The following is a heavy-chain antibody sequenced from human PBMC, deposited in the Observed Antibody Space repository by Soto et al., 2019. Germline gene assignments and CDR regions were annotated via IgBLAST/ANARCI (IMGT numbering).Heavy chain of an antibody. CDR3: ARGRPAATDY. V-gene: IGHV4-34*01. J-gene: IGHJ4*02. D-gene: IGHD1-26*01. CDR2: INHSGST. Sequence: QVQLQQWGAGLLKPSETLSLTCAVYGGSFSGYYWSWIRQPPGKGLEWIGEINHSGSTNYNPALKSRVTISVNTSKSQFYLKLSSVTAADTAVYYCARGRPAATDYWGQGTLVTVSS. CDR1: GGSFSGYY.